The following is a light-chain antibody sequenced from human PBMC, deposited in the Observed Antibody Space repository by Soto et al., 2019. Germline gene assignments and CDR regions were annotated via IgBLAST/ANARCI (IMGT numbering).Light chain of an antibody. Sequence: SYELTQPPSVSVAPGQTARMSCGGDNIGSKVVNWFQQKPGQAPLLVVYDDRARPSGIPERFSGSNSGNTATLTISGAEAGDEADYYCQVWDSSRNRVFGGGTKVTVL. CDR1: NIGSKV. V-gene: IGLV3-21*02. J-gene: IGLJ2*01. CDR2: DDR. CDR3: QVWDSSRNRV.